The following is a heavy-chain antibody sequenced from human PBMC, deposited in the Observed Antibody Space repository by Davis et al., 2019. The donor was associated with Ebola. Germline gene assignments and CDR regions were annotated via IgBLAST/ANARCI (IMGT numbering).Heavy chain of an antibody. CDR1: GGSISSYY. Sequence: GSLRLSCTVSGGSISSYYWSWIRQPPGKGLEWIGYIYYSGSTNYNPSLKSRVTISVDTSKNQFSLKLSSVTAADTAVYYCARESSYYYDSSGYYALSAWYFDLWGRGTLVTVSS. CDR3: ARESSYYYDSSGYYALSAWYFDL. V-gene: IGHV4-59*01. D-gene: IGHD3-22*01. CDR2: IYYSGST. J-gene: IGHJ2*01.